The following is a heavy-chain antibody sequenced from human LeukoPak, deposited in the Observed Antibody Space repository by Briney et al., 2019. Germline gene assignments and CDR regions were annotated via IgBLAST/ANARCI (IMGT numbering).Heavy chain of an antibody. Sequence: GGSLRLSCAASGFTLSTYWMSWVRQAPGKGLEWVANIKQDGSRKYYVDSVKGRFTISRDDAKNSLYLQMNSLRSEDTAVYYCARETPDSSGWDWGQGTLVTVSS. CDR2: IKQDGSRK. D-gene: IGHD6-19*01. V-gene: IGHV3-7*01. CDR1: GFTLSTYW. J-gene: IGHJ4*02. CDR3: ARETPDSSGWD.